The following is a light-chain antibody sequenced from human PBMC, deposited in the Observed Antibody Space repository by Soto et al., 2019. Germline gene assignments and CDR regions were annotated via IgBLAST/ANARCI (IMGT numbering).Light chain of an antibody. CDR3: SSYTTSSPHVV. J-gene: IGLJ2*01. V-gene: IGLV2-14*01. CDR2: DVS. CDR1: SSDVGGYNY. Sequence: QSVLTQPASVSGSPGQSITISCTGTSSDVGGYNYVSWYQQHPGKAPKLMIYDVSNRPSGVSNRFSGSKSGNTASLTISGLPAEDEGDYSCSSYTTSSPHVVFGGGTKLTVL.